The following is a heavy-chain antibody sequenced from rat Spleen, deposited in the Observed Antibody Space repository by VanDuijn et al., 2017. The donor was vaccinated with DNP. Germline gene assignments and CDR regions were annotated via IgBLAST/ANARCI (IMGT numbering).Heavy chain of an antibody. CDR1: GFTFSNFP. Sequence: EVQLVESGGDLVQPGRSLKLSCGASGFTFSNFPMAWVRQAPGKGLEWVASINPDGGSTHYADSVKGRFTISRDNAKSTLYLQMDSLRSEDSATYYCTKDAFDYWGQGVMVTVSS. V-gene: IGHV5-27*01. J-gene: IGHJ2*01. CDR3: TKDAFDY. CDR2: INPDGGST.